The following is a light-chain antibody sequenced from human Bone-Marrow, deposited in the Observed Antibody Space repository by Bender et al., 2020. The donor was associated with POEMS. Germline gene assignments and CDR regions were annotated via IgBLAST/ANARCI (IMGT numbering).Light chain of an antibody. J-gene: IGLJ1*01. Sequence: SYVLTQPPSVSVAPGKTARITCSGDALPKQYAYWYQQKPGQAPVVVIYKDSERPSGIPERFSGSTSGTTATLTISGVQAEDEADYYCQSTDRSLYVFGTGTKVTVL. CDR1: ALPKQY. CDR3: QSTDRSLYV. V-gene: IGLV3-25*03. CDR2: KDS.